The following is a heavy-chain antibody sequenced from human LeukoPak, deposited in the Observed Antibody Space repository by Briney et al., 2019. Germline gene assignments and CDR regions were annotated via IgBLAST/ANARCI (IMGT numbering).Heavy chain of an antibody. V-gene: IGHV1-69*06. CDR1: GGTFSSYA. CDR3: ARVYGNDAFDI. D-gene: IGHD2-8*01. J-gene: IGHJ3*02. CDR2: IIPIFGTA. Sequence: SVKVSCKASGGTFSSYAISWVRQAPGQGLGWMGRIIPIFGTANYAQKFQGRVTITADKSTSTAYMELSSLRSEDTAVYYCARVYGNDAFDIWGQGTMVTVSS.